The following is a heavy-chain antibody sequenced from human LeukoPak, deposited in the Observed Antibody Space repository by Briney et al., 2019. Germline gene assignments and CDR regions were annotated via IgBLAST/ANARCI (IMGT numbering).Heavy chain of an antibody. J-gene: IGHJ5*02. CDR1: GYSISSGYY. CDR2: IYHSGST. D-gene: IGHD2-2*01. Sequence: PSETLSLTCAVSGYSISSGYYWGWIRQPPGKGLEWIGSIYHSGSTYYNPSLKSRVTISVDTSKNQFSLKLSSVTAADTAVYYCARGIRGYCSSTSCTNWFDPWGQGTLVTVSS. V-gene: IGHV4-38-2*01. CDR3: ARGIRGYCSSTSCTNWFDP.